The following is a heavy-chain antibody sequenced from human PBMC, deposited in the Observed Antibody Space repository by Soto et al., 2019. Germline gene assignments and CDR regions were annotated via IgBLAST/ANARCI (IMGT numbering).Heavy chain of an antibody. V-gene: IGHV2-5*02. CDR1: GFSLSTRGVG. Sequence: SGPTLVTPTQTLTLTCTFSGFSLSTRGVGVGWIRQHPGKALEWLALIYLDEDKGYSPSIKRRLTITKATSNNQEVITMTNMAPVDTATYYFAHLTNYGDLHFDYWGQGTLVTVSS. CDR2: IYLDEDK. D-gene: IGHD4-17*01. J-gene: IGHJ4*02. CDR3: AHLTNYGDLHFDY.